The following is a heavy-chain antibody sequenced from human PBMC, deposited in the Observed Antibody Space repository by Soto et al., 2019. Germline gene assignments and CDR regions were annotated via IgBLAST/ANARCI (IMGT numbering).Heavy chain of an antibody. CDR3: ARYNCSSTSCYRTYYYYGMDV. Sequence: PGESLKISCKGSGYSFTSYWIGWVRQMPGKCLEWMWIIYPGDSDTRYSPSFQGQVTISADKSISTAYLQWSSLKASDTAMYYCARYNCSSTSCYRTYYYYGMDVWGQGTTVTVS. J-gene: IGHJ6*02. CDR1: GYSFTSYW. V-gene: IGHV5-51*01. D-gene: IGHD2-2*01. CDR2: IYPGDSDT.